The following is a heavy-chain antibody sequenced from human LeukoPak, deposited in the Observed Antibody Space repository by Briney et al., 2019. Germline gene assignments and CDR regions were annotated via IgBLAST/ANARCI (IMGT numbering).Heavy chain of an antibody. D-gene: IGHD2/OR15-2a*01. CDR2: ISSSSSYT. V-gene: IGHV3-11*06. Sequence: GGSLRLSCVASGFSSSGNYRSWSRQAPGKGLEWVSYISSSSSYTNYADSVKGRFTISRDNAKNSLYLQTNSLRAEDTAVSAAAADAAVYYFCRQPNRDCDSIDVWGQGTTVTVSS. CDR3: AADAAVYYFCRQPNRDCDSIDV. J-gene: IGHJ6*02. CDR1: GFSSSGNY.